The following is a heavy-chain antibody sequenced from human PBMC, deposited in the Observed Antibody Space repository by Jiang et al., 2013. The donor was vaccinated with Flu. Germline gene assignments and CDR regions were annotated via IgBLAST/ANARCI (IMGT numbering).Heavy chain of an antibody. V-gene: IGHV4-31*03. CDR1: GASISSADFF. CDR3: ARGSWVETSIGRRPNFFDY. Sequence: SGPGLVKPSQTLSLTCTVSGASISSADFFWTWIRQHPGKGLEWIGHIYYSGSTYYNPSLKSRVSISVDTSKNQFSLKLTSVPAADTAVYYCARGSWVETSIGRRPNFFDYWGQGTLVTVSS. J-gene: IGHJ4*02. D-gene: IGHD6-6*01. CDR2: IYYSGST.